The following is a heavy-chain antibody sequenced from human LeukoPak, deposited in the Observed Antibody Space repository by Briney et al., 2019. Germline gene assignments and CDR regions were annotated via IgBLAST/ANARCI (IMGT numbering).Heavy chain of an antibody. J-gene: IGHJ3*02. Sequence: SQTLSLTCTVSGGSISSGDHYWSWIRQPPGKGLEWIGYIYYSGGTYYNPSLKSRVTISVDTSKNQFSLKLTSVTAADTAVYYCARAFKWYSSSSVRAFDIWGQGTMVTVSS. D-gene: IGHD6-6*01. CDR2: IYYSGGT. CDR3: ARAFKWYSSSSVRAFDI. CDR1: GGSISSGDHY. V-gene: IGHV4-30-4*08.